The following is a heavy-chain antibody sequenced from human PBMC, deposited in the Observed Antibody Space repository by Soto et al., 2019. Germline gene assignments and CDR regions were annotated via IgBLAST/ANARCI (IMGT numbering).Heavy chain of an antibody. J-gene: IGHJ4*02. CDR3: ATCGSYYCLDFDY. D-gene: IGHD1-26*01. CDR1: GGSISSYY. Sequence: SETLSLTCTVSGGSISSYYWSWIRQPPGKGLEWIGYIYYSGSTNYNPSLKSRVTISVDTSKNQFSLKLSSVTAADTAVYYCATCGSYYCLDFDYWGQGTLVTVSS. CDR2: IYYSGST. V-gene: IGHV4-59*01.